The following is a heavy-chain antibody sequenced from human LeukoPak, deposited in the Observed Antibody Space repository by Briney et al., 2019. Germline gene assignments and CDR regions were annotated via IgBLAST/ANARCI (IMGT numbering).Heavy chain of an antibody. J-gene: IGHJ6*03. CDR3: ARDSAVLPHYDFWSGYLTPQGYYYYYYMDV. D-gene: IGHD3-3*01. Sequence: PGGSLRLSCAASGFTFSSYSMNWVRQAPGKGLEWVSSISSSSSYIYYADSVKGRFTISRDNAKNSLYLQMNSLRAEDTAVYYCARDSAVLPHYDFWSGYLTPQGYYYYYYMDVWGKGTTVTVSS. CDR2: ISSSSSYI. CDR1: GFTFSSYS. V-gene: IGHV3-21*01.